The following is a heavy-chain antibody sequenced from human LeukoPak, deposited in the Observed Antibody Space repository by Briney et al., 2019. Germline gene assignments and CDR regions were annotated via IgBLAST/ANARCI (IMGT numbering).Heavy chain of an antibody. Sequence: GGSLRLSCVGSGFTFSRYWLNWVRQAPGKGLEWVSAISGSGGSTYYADSVKGRFTISRDNSKNTLYLQMNSLRAEDTAVYYCANLASSVTTYWGQGTLVTVSS. J-gene: IGHJ4*02. D-gene: IGHD4-17*01. CDR1: GFTFSRYW. CDR2: ISGSGGST. CDR3: ANLASSVTTY. V-gene: IGHV3-23*01.